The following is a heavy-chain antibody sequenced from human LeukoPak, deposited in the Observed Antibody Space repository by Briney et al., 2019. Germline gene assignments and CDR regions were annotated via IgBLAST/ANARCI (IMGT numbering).Heavy chain of an antibody. D-gene: IGHD6-6*01. CDR3: ARVPAGSSALFDD. V-gene: IGHV4-61*02. J-gene: IGHJ4*02. CDR1: GGSISSGSYY. Sequence: SQTLSLTCTVSGGSISSGSYYWSWIRQPAGKGLEWIGRIHTSGSPNYNPSVKGRLTISIDTSKNQFSLKVYSVTAADTAVYYCARVPAGSSALFDDWGQGTLVTVSS. CDR2: IHTSGSP.